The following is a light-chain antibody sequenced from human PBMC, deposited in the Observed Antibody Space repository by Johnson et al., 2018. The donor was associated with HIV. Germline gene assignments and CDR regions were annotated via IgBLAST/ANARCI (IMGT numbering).Light chain of an antibody. J-gene: IGLJ1*01. CDR2: END. V-gene: IGLV1-51*01. CDR3: GTWDSSLTVDGV. CDR1: SSNIGSNY. Sequence: QSLLTQPPSVSAAPGQKVIISCSGRSSNIGSNYVSWYQHLPGTAPKLLIYENDKRPSGIPDRFSASKSGTSATLGITGLQTGDEADYYCGTWDSSLTVDGVCGTGTKVTVL.